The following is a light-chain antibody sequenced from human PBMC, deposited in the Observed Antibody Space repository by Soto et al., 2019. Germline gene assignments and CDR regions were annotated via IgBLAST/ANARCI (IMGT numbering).Light chain of an antibody. J-gene: IGKJ5*01. CDR2: KAS. CDR3: QQLNSYPLT. CDR1: QSISSW. V-gene: IGKV1-5*03. Sequence: DIQMTQSPSILSASVGDRVTITCRASQSISSWLAWYQQKPGKAPNLLIYKASHLENGVPSRFSGSGSGTELTITISSLQPEDCETYYCQQLNSYPLTFGQGTRLEIK.